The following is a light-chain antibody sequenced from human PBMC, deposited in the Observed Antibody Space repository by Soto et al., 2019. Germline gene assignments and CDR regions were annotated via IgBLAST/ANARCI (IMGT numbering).Light chain of an antibody. Sequence: QSVLTSRPSFSAAPGQKVTISCFGSSSNIGGNSVSWYQQLPGTAPKLLIYDDNKRPSGIPDRFSGSKSGTSATLGITGFQTGDEADYYCGSWDSSLSAYVFGTGAKVTVL. CDR3: GSWDSSLSAYV. V-gene: IGLV1-51*01. CDR1: SSNIGGNS. CDR2: DDN. J-gene: IGLJ1*01.